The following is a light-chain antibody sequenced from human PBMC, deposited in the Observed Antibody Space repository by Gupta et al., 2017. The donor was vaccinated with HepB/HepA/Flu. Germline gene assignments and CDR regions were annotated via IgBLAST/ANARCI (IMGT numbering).Light chain of an antibody. CDR3: HQSYSTPYT. CDR1: QSISTY. V-gene: IGKV1-39*01. CDR2: GTS. Sequence: DIQMTQSPSSLSTSVGDRVTITCRTSQSISTYLNWYQQKPGKAPNLLIYGTSSLQSGVPSRFSGSGSGTDFTLTISSVQPEDFATYCCHQSYSTPYTFGQGTKVEIK. J-gene: IGKJ2*01.